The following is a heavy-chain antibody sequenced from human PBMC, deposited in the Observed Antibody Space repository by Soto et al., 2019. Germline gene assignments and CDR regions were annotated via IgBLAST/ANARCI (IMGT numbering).Heavy chain of an antibody. V-gene: IGHV1-58*01. J-gene: IGHJ4*02. CDR3: AAENYYDSSGYYKNFDY. Sequence: GASVKVSCKASGFTFTSSAVQWVRQARGQRLEWIGWIVVGSGNTNYAQKFQERVTITRDMSTSTAYMELSSLRSEDTAVYYCAAENYYDSSGYYKNFDYWGQGTLVTVSS. CDR2: IVVGSGNT. D-gene: IGHD3-22*01. CDR1: GFTFTSSA.